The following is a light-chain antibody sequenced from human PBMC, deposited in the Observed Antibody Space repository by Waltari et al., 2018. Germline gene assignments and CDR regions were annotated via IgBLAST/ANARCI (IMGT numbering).Light chain of an antibody. Sequence: EIVMTQSPATLSVSPRETATLSCRASHSISSHLAWYQQKPGQAPRLLIYGASTWATGIPARFGGSGSGTEFTLTISSLQSEDFAVYYCQQYDRWPLTFGGGTKVEIK. CDR2: GAS. CDR1: HSISSH. CDR3: QQYDRWPLT. J-gene: IGKJ4*01. V-gene: IGKV3-15*01.